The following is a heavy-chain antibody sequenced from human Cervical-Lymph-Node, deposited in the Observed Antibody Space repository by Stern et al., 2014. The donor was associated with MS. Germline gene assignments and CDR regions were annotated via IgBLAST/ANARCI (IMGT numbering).Heavy chain of an antibody. V-gene: IGHV3-33*01. CDR1: GFTFSSHG. CDR3: ARSRGLFGVYQQAFDY. CDR2: IWYDGSNR. Sequence: MQLVESGGGVVQPGRSLRLSCAASGFTFSSHGMQWVRQAPGKGLEWGAFIWYDGSNRYYADSVKGRFTISRDNSKNTLNLQMNSLGAEDTAVYYCARSRGLFGVYQQAFDYWGQGTLVTVSS. D-gene: IGHD5/OR15-5a*01. J-gene: IGHJ4*02.